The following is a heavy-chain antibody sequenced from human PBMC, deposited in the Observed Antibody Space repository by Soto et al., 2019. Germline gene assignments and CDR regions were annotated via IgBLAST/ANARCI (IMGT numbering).Heavy chain of an antibody. J-gene: IGHJ2*01. CDR2: IWYDGSNK. CDR1: GFTFSSYG. D-gene: IGHD6-19*01. Sequence: QVQLVESGGGVVQPGRSLRLSCAASGFTFSSYGMHWVRQAPGKVLEWVAVIWYDGSNKYYADYVKGRFTISRHNSKITLYVQMNSLRAEDTAVYYLARDQQCLFYWYFDLWGRGTLVTVSS. CDR3: ARDQQCLFYWYFDL. V-gene: IGHV3-33*01.